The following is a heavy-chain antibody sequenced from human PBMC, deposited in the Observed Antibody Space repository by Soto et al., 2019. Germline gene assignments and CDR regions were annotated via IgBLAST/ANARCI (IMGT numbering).Heavy chain of an antibody. J-gene: IGHJ4*02. CDR1: GGTFSSYT. V-gene: IGHV1-69*02. CDR3: ARTSSNSGSYSDY. D-gene: IGHD3-10*01. Sequence: SVKVSCKASGGTFSSYTISWVRQAPGQGLEWMGRIIPILGIANYAQKFQGRVTITADKSTSTAYMELSSLRSEDTAVYYCARTSSNSGSYSDYWGQGTLVTVSS. CDR2: IIPILGIA.